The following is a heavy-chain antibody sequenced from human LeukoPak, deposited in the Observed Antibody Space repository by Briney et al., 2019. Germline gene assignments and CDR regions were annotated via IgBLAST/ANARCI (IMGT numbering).Heavy chain of an antibody. V-gene: IGHV3-48*02. J-gene: IGHJ5*02. D-gene: IGHD3-10*01. CDR2: ISSSSSTI. CDR3: ARLYGSGSP. CDR1: GFTFSRYT. Sequence: GGSLRLSCAASGFTFSRYTMNWVRQAPGKGREWVSYISSSSSTIYYADSVKGRFTISRDNAKNSMYLQMNSLRDEDTDVYYCARLYGSGSPWGQGTLVTVSS.